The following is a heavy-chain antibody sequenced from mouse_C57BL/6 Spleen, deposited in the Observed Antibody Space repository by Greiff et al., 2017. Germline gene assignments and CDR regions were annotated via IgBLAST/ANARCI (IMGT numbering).Heavy chain of an antibody. J-gene: IGHJ2*01. V-gene: IGHV3-6*01. CDR1: GYSITSGYY. D-gene: IGHD1-1*01. CDR2: ITYDGSN. CDR3: ARGPYGSLDY. Sequence: DVQLQESGPGLVKPSQSLSLTCSVTGYSITSGYYWNWIRQFPGNKLEWMGYITYDGSNNYNPSLKNRISITRDTSKNQFFLKLNSVTTEDTATYYCARGPYGSLDYWGQGTTLTVSS.